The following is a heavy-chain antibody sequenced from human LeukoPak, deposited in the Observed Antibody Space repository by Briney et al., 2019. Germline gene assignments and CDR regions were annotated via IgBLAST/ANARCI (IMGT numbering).Heavy chain of an antibody. Sequence: SVKVSCKVSGYTLTELSMHWVRQAPGKGLEWMGGFDPEDGETIYAQKFQGRVTMTTDTSTSTAYMELRSLRSDDTAVYYCARDPNAMVTSLFDYWGQGTLVTVSS. CDR3: ARDPNAMVTSLFDY. CDR2: FDPEDGET. CDR1: GYTLTELS. D-gene: IGHD5-18*01. J-gene: IGHJ4*02. V-gene: IGHV1-24*01.